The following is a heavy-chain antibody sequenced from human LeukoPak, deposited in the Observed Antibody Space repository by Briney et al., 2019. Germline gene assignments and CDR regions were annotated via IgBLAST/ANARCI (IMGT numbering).Heavy chain of an antibody. Sequence: GGSLRLSCAASGFIFSSYAMSWVRQAPGKGLEWVSAISGSGGSTYYADSVKGRFPISRDNSKNTLYLQMNSLRAKDTAVYYCARGYSSGLHFDYWGQGTLVTVSS. CDR2: ISGSGGST. D-gene: IGHD6-19*01. J-gene: IGHJ4*02. V-gene: IGHV3-23*01. CDR3: ARGYSSGLHFDY. CDR1: GFIFSSYA.